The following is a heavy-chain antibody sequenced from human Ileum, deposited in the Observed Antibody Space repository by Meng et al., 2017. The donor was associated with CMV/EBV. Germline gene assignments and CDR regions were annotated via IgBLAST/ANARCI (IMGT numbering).Heavy chain of an antibody. Sequence: LSLTCVVHGVSFSGSYGSWIRQSPGKGLEWIGEISQVGITKYNPSLKSRVTITGDISKNQFSLKLTSVTAADTAVYYCAKGGAYNRDYWGQGTLVTVSS. J-gene: IGHJ4*02. CDR2: ISQVGIT. V-gene: IGHV4-34*01. CDR3: AKGGAYNRDY. D-gene: IGHD3-10*01. CDR1: GVSFSGSY.